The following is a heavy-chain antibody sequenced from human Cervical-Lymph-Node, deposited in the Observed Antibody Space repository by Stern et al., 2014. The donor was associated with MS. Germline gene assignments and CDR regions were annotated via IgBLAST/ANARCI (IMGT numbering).Heavy chain of an antibody. CDR2: ISPLFGKA. D-gene: IGHD5-18*01. J-gene: IGHJ4*02. V-gene: IGHV1-69*01. CDR1: GGTFNRYV. CDR3: ATERGNTYGLDN. Sequence: QVQLVQSGAEVKKPGSSVKVSCKASGGTFNRYVFSWVRQAPGQGLEWMGGISPLFGKANYAQKFQGRVSLTADESASTTYMEVTSLRSEDTAIYYCATERGNTYGLDNWGQGTLVTVSS.